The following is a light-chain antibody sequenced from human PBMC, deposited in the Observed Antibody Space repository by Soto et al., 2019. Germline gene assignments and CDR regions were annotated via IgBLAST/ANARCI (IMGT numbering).Light chain of an antibody. Sequence: EIVMTQSPATLSVSPGERATLSCRASQNVNMYLAWYQRKPGQAPRLLIYGSSTRATDTPARFSGSGSGTEFTLTISSLQAEDSAVYYCQQYNNWPLITFGQGTRLEI. CDR1: QNVNMY. V-gene: IGKV3-15*01. CDR2: GSS. CDR3: QQYNNWPLIT. J-gene: IGKJ5*01.